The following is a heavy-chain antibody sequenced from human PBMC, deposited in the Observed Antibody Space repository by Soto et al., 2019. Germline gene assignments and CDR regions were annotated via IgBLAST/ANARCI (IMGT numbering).Heavy chain of an antibody. V-gene: IGHV1-69*02. D-gene: IGHD6-19*01. CDR1: GGTFSSYT. Sequence: QVQLVQSGAEVKKPGSSVKVSCKASGGTFSSYTISWVRQAPGQGLEWMGRIIPILGIANYAQKFQGRVTITADKSTSTAYMELSSLRSEDTAVYYCASKYSSGGYESWGQGTLVTVSS. CDR3: ASKYSSGGYES. J-gene: IGHJ4*02. CDR2: IIPILGIA.